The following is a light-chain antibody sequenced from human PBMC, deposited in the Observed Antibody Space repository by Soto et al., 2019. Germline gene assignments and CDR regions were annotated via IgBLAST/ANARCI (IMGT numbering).Light chain of an antibody. Sequence: EIVLTQSPATLSLSPGEGATLSCRASQSVSSYLAWYQQKPGQAPRLLIYDASNRATGIPGRFSGSGSGTDFTLTISSLEPEDFAVYYCQQRGNWPLTFGGGTKVEI. J-gene: IGKJ4*01. CDR1: QSVSSY. CDR3: QQRGNWPLT. V-gene: IGKV3-11*01. CDR2: DAS.